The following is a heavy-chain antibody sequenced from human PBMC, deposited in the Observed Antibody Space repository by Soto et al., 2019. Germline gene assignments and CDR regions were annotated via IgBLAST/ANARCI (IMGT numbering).Heavy chain of an antibody. CDR1: GYSFTTYW. D-gene: IGHD2-21*01. CDR3: AGHTNISYRQNYFDY. J-gene: IGHJ4*03. Sequence: PGESLKISCKASGYSFTTYWIGWVRQMPGKGLEWMGSIYPGDSYTRYSPSFQGQVTISADRSISTAYLQWSSLKASDTAMYYCAGHTNISYRQNYFDYWGQGSQVTVSS. CDR2: IYPGDSYT. V-gene: IGHV5-51*01.